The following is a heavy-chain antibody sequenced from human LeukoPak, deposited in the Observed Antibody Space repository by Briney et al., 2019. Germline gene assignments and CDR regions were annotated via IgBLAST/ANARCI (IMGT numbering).Heavy chain of an antibody. D-gene: IGHD5-12*01. Sequence: ASVKVSCKASGYTFTSYDINWVRQATGQGLEWMGWMNPSSGNTGYAQKFQGRVTMTRNTSISTAYMELSSLRSEDTAVYYCARGRWGSHSGYLYYYYYYMDVWGKGTTVTVSS. V-gene: IGHV1-8*01. CDR1: GYTFTSYD. CDR2: MNPSSGNT. CDR3: ARGRWGSHSGYLYYYYYYMDV. J-gene: IGHJ6*03.